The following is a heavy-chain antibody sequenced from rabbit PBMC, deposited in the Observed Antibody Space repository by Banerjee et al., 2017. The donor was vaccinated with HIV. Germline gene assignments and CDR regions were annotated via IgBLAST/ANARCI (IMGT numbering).Heavy chain of an antibody. V-gene: IGHV1S45*01. J-gene: IGHJ6*01. CDR3: ARDAGTSFSTYGMDL. Sequence: QEQLVESGGGLVKPGGSLKFSCPASGFSFSIKAVICWFRQAPGKGLEWIACINAVTGKAVYASWAKGRFTFSKTSSTTVTLQMTSLTVADTATYFCARDAGTSFSTYGMDLWGQGTLVTVS. CDR1: GFSFSIKAV. D-gene: IGHD8-1*01. CDR2: INAVTGKA.